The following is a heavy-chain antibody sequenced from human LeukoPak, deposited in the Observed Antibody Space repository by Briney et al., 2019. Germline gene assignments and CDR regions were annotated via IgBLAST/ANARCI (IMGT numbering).Heavy chain of an antibody. CDR3: ARFKGSAPPYYFDY. Sequence: SETLSLTCTVSGGSISNFHWGWIRQPPVKGVEWIGYIYYSGSFNYNPSLKSRVTISVDTSKNQFSLKLSSVTAADTAVYYCARFKGSAPPYYFDYWGKGTVVTVSS. CDR1: GGSISNFH. J-gene: IGHJ4*02. V-gene: IGHV4-59*08. CDR2: IYYSGSF.